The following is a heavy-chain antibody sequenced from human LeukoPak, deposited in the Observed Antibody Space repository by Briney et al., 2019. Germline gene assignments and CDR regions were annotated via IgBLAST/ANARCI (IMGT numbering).Heavy chain of an antibody. Sequence: GGSLRLSCAASGFTFSSYEVNWVRQAPGKGLEWVSYISSSGSTIYYADSVKGRFTISRDNAKNSLYLQMNSLRAEDTAVYYCARDPAGYCSGGSCFDYWGQGTLVTVSS. CDR3: ARDPAGYCSGGSCFDY. CDR2: ISSSGSTI. CDR1: GFTFSSYE. D-gene: IGHD2-15*01. J-gene: IGHJ4*02. V-gene: IGHV3-48*03.